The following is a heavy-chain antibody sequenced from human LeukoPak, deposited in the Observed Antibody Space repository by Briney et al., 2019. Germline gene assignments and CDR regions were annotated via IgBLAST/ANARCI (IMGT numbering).Heavy chain of an antibody. D-gene: IGHD6-19*01. J-gene: IGHJ6*02. V-gene: IGHV3-30-3*01. CDR1: GFTFSSYA. CDR3: ARDLDSSGWYGSYYYGMDV. CDR2: ISYDGSNK. Sequence: GGSLRLSCAASGFTFSSYAMSWVRQAPGKGLEWVAVISYDGSNKYYAESVKGRFTISRDNSKNTLYLQMNSLRAEDTAVYYCARDLDSSGWYGSYYYGMDVWGQGTTVTVSS.